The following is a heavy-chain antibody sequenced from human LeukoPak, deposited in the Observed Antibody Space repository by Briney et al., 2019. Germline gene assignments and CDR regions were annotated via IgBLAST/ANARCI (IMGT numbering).Heavy chain of an antibody. CDR1: GFTFSSYA. CDR3: AKDEEGTTDY. V-gene: IGHV3-23*01. D-gene: IGHD1-1*01. CDR2: ISGSGGRV. J-gene: IGHJ4*02. Sequence: GSLRLSCTASGFTFSSYAMSWVRQAPGKGLEWVSTISGSGGRVYYLNSVKGRFTISRDNSKNTLYLQMNTLRPEDTAVYYCAKDEEGTTDYWGQGTLVTVSS.